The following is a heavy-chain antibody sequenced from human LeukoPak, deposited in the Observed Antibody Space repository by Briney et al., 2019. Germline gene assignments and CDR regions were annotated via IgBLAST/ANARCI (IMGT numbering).Heavy chain of an antibody. CDR2: ISGSGGRT. D-gene: IGHD1-26*01. CDR3: ANPFSAPRSNYYIDV. Sequence: PGGSLRLSCAASGFTFSSYAMSWVRQAPGKGLEWVSAISGSGGRTYYADSVKGRFTISRDNSKSTLYLQMNSLRAEDTAVYYCANPFSAPRSNYYIDVWGKGTTVTVSS. CDR1: GFTFSSYA. V-gene: IGHV3-23*01. J-gene: IGHJ6*03.